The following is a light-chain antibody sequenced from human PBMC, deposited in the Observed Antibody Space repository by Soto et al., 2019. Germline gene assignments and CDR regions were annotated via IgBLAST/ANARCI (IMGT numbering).Light chain of an antibody. Sequence: EIVLTQSPGTLSLSAGERATLSCRASQSVSSYLAWYQQKPRQAPRLLIYDAYNRATGIPARFSASGSGTDFTPNISRLEPEDFAVYDCQQYGLLPTCTCGQGTKVDIK. CDR2: DAY. J-gene: IGKJ1*01. CDR1: QSVSSY. CDR3: QQYGLLPTCT. V-gene: IGKV3-11*01.